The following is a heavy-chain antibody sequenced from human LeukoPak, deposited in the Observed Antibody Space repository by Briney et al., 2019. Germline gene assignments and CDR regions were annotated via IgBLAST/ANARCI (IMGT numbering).Heavy chain of an antibody. CDR2: ISYDGSNK. J-gene: IGHJ3*02. D-gene: IGHD2-15*01. CDR1: GFTFSSYG. V-gene: IGHV3-30*18. Sequence: GRSLRLSCAASGFTFSSYGMHWVRQAPGKGLEWVAVISYDGSNKYYADSVKGRFTISRDNSKNTLYLQMNSLRAEDTAAYYCAKDRDRDEACLDIWGQGTMVTVSS. CDR3: AKDRDRDEACLDI.